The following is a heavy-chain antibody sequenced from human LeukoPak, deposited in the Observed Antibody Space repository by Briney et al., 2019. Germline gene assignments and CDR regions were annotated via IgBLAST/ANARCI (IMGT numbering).Heavy chain of an antibody. V-gene: IGHV1-8*01. CDR3: ARVAVQSITIFGVVTQYYYYYYGMDV. Sequence: GASVKVSCKASGYTFTSYDINWVRQATGQGLEWMGWMNPNSGNTGYAQKFQGRVTMTRNTSISTAYMELSSLRSEDTAMYYCARVAVQSITIFGVVTQYYYYYYGMDVWGQGTTVTVSS. D-gene: IGHD3-3*01. CDR2: MNPNSGNT. J-gene: IGHJ6*02. CDR1: GYTFTSYD.